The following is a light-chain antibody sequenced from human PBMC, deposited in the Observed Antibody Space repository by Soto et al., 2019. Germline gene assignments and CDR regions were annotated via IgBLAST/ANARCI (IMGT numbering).Light chain of an antibody. CDR3: QQVNSLPLT. J-gene: IGKJ4*01. V-gene: IGKV1-12*01. Sequence: DIQMTQYPSSVSASVGDRVTITCRSSKGIKSWLAWYQHKPGKAPKVLIFAASSLQSVVPSRFSGSESGTDFTRTIPDLQAEDFATNYCQQVNSLPLTFGGGNKG. CDR2: AAS. CDR1: KGIKSW.